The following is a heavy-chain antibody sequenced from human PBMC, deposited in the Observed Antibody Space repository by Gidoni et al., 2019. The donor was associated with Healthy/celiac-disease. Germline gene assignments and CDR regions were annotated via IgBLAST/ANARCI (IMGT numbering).Heavy chain of an antibody. CDR3: ARSSSSREYYYGMDV. D-gene: IGHD6-13*01. V-gene: IGHV3-48*02. J-gene: IGHJ6*02. CDR1: GFTFSSYS. CDR2: ISSSSSTI. Sequence: EVQLVESGGGLVQPGGSLRLSCAASGFTFSSYSMNWVRQAPGKGLEWVSYISSSSSTIYYADSVKGRFTISRDNAKNSLYLQMNSLRDEDTAVYYCARSSSSREYYYGMDVWGQGTTVTVSS.